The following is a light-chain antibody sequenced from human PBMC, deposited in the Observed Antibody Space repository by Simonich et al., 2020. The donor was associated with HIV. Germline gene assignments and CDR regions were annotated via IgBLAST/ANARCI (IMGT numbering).Light chain of an antibody. CDR2: AAS. J-gene: IGKJ1*01. CDR1: QSISSW. V-gene: IGKV1-39*01. CDR3: QQSYSTPPT. Sequence: DIQMTQSPSTLSASVGDRVTITCRASQSISSWLAWYKQKPGKAPKLLIYAASSLQSGVPSRFSGSGSGTDFTLTISSLQPEDFATYYCQQSYSTPPTFGQGTKVEIK.